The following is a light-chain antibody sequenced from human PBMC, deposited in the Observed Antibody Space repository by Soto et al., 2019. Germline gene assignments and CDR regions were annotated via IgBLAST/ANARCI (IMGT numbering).Light chain of an antibody. CDR1: TGAVSSGHY. J-gene: IGLJ1*01. CDR3: LLSYSGARI. V-gene: IGLV7-46*01. CDR2: DTS. Sequence: QAVVTQEPSLTVSPGGTVTLTCGSRTGAVSSGHYPYWFQQKPGQAPRTLISDTSNKYSWTPARFSGSLLGGKAALTLSGAQLEDEAEYYCLLSYSGARIFGTGTKVTVL.